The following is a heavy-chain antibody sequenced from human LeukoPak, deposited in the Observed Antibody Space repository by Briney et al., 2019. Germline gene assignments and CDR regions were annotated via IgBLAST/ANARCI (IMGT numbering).Heavy chain of an antibody. D-gene: IGHD3-10*01. CDR1: GASIASISHY. CDR3: ARRLAGSVSWDFDY. V-gene: IGHV4-39*01. J-gene: IGHJ4*02. Sequence: SETLSLTCTVSGASIASISHYWGWIRQPAGKGLEWIASIHYSESPYYNPSLKCRVTISVDTSKNHFSLKLNSVTAADTAVYYCARRLAGSVSWDFDYWGQGTLVTVSS. CDR2: IHYSESP.